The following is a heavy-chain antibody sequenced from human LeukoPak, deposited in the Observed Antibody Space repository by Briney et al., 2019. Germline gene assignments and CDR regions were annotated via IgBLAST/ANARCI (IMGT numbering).Heavy chain of an antibody. CDR2: INYSGTT. V-gene: IGHV4-39*07. CDR1: GGSISSRAYY. CDR3: VRDVPTVHFDS. J-gene: IGHJ4*02. Sequence: SETLSLTCTVSGGSISSRAYYWGWIRQPPGKGLEWIASINYSGTTYYHPSLKSRATISVDTSKNQFSLKLSSLTAADTAVYYCVRDVPTVHFDSWGQGALVTVSS.